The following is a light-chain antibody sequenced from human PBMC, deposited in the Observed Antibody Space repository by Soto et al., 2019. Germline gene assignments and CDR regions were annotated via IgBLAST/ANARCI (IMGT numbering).Light chain of an antibody. CDR2: DAP. J-gene: IGKJ3*01. Sequence: DIQMTQSPSSLSASVGDRVTVTCRASQGIRSDLGWYQQKPGEAPTRLIFDAPDLQSGVPSRFSGSGSGTEFTLTISSLQPEDFATYYCLQHNSYPFTFGPGTKVDIK. V-gene: IGKV1-17*01. CDR3: LQHNSYPFT. CDR1: QGIRSD.